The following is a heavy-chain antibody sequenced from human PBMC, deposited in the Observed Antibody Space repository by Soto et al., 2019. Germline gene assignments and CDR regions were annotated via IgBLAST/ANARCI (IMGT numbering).Heavy chain of an antibody. D-gene: IGHD3-10*01. Sequence: PSETLSLTCTVSGGSISSSSYYWGWIRQPPGKGLEWIGSIYYSGSTYYNPSLKSRVTISVDTSKNQFSLKLSSVTVADTAVYYCARKGSAQYEFDYWGQGTLVTVSS. V-gene: IGHV4-39*01. CDR1: GGSISSSSYY. CDR2: IYYSGST. CDR3: ARKGSAQYEFDY. J-gene: IGHJ4*02.